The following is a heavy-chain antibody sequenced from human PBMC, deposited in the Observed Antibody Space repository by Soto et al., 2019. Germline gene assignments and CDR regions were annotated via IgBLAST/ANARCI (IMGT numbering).Heavy chain of an antibody. V-gene: IGHV4-61*01. J-gene: IGHJ4*02. Sequence: SETLSLTCTVSGGSVSSGSYYWSWIRQPPGKGLEWIGYIYYSGSTNYNPSLKSRVTISVDTSKNQFSLKLNSVTAADPAVYYCARESVGFGEYFDYWGQGTMGTVSS. CDR3: ARESVGFGEYFDY. CDR1: GGSVSSGSYY. D-gene: IGHD3-10*01. CDR2: IYYSGST.